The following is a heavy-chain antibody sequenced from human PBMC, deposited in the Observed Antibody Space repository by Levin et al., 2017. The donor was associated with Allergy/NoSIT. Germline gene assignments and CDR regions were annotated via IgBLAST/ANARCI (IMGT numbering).Heavy chain of an antibody. CDR2: IIPIFGTA. V-gene: IGHV1-69*01. Sequence: KISCKASGGTFSSYAISWVRQAPGQGLEWMGGIIPIFGTANYAQKFQGRVTITADESTSTAYMELSSLRSEDTAVYYCARSYRGWGGRWFDPWGQGTLVTVSS. J-gene: IGHJ5*02. CDR3: ARSYRGWGGRWFDP. D-gene: IGHD6-19*01. CDR1: GGTFSSYA.